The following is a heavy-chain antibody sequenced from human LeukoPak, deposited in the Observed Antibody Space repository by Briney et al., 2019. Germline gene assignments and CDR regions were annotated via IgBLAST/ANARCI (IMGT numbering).Heavy chain of an antibody. CDR3: ARDGVLNDYGDYVGAFDI. CDR2: ISSSSSTI. V-gene: IGHV3-48*04. J-gene: IGHJ3*02. CDR1: GFTFSSYS. Sequence: PGGSLRLSCAASGFTFSSYSMNWVRQAPGKGLEWVSYISSSSSTIYYADSVKGRFTISRDNAKNSLYLQMNSLRAEDTAVYYCARDGVLNDYGDYVGAFDIWGQGTMVTVSS. D-gene: IGHD4-17*01.